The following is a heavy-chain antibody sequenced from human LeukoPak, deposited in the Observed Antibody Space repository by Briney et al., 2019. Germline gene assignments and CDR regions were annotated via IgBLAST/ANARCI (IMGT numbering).Heavy chain of an antibody. CDR2: IWYDGSNK. D-gene: IGHD4-23*01. CDR3: ARDRGYSSFDY. J-gene: IGHJ4*02. V-gene: IGHV3-33*01. Sequence: PGRSPRLSCAASGFTFSSYGMHWVRQAPGKGLEWVAVIWYDGSNKYYADSVKGRFTISRDNAKNSLFLQMNSLRVEDTAVYYYARDRGYSSFDYWGQGTLVTVSS. CDR1: GFTFSSYG.